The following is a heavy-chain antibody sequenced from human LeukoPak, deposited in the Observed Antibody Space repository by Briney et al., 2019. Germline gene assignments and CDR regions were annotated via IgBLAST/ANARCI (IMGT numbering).Heavy chain of an antibody. D-gene: IGHD3-16*02. CDR2: IYTSGST. CDR1: GGSISSYY. J-gene: IGHJ4*02. CDR3: AREDYDYVWGSYRFDY. Sequence: PSETLSLTCTVSGGSISSYYWSWIRQPAGKGLEWIGRIYTSGSTNYNPSLKSRVTMSVDTSKNQFSLKLSSVTAADTAVYYCAREDYDYVWGSYRFDYWGQRTLVTVSS. V-gene: IGHV4-4*07.